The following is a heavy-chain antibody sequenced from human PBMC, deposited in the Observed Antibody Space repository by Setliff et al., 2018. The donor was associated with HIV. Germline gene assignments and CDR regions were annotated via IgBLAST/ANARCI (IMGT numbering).Heavy chain of an antibody. D-gene: IGHD4-4*01. CDR3: ARGLRQNRSNSDVFDV. CDR2: MNPNSGNT. V-gene: IGHV1-8*02. Sequence: GASVKVSCKASGYTFTTYDINWVRQATGQGLEWMGWMNPNSGNTGYAERSQGRVTMTRDTSISTVYMELTSLRSEDMAVYYCARGLRQNRSNSDVFDVGGQGTVVTVSS. CDR1: GYTFTTYD. J-gene: IGHJ3*01.